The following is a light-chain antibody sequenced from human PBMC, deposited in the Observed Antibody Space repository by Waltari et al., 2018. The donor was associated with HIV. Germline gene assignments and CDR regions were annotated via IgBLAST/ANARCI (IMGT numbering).Light chain of an antibody. V-gene: IGLV7-46*01. Sequence: QAVVTQEPALTVSPGGTVTITCGSSSGPVTSGHYPHWFQQKPGQAPRALIYDTNNKHSWTPALFSGSLLGGKAALTLSGAQPEDEADYFCLLSYSGARPAIFGGGTKLSVL. CDR1: SGPVTSGHY. CDR3: LLSYSGARPAI. J-gene: IGLJ2*01. CDR2: DTN.